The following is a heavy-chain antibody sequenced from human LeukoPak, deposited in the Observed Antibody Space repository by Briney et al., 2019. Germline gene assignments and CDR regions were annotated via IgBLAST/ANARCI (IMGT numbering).Heavy chain of an antibody. J-gene: IGHJ4*02. CDR1: GFTFSSYA. CDR2: ISGSGGST. V-gene: IGHV3-23*01. D-gene: IGHD2-15*01. Sequence: QPGGSLRLSCAASGFTFSSYAMSGVRQAPGKGLEWVSAISGSGGSTYYADSVKGRLTISRDNSKNTLYLQMNSLRAEDTAVYYCAKKGGGVVVAATYDYWGQGTLVTVSS. CDR3: AKKGGGVVVAATYDY.